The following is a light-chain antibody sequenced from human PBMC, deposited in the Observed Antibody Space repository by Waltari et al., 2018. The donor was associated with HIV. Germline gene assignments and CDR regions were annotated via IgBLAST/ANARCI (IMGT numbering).Light chain of an antibody. CDR1: SSHIGSNT. CDR2: RNN. Sequence: QSVLTQPPSASGTHGQRVTISCSGSSSHIGSNTVNWYQQLPGTAPKLLIYRNNQRPSGVPDRFSGSKSGTSASLAISGLQSEDEADYYCAAWDDSLNGPVFGGGTKLTVL. J-gene: IGLJ2*01. V-gene: IGLV1-44*01. CDR3: AAWDDSLNGPV.